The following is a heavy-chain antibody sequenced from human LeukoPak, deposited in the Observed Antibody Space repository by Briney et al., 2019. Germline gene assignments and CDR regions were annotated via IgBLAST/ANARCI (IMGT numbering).Heavy chain of an antibody. Sequence: GGSLRLSCAASGFTISSYNMNWVRQAPGKGLEWVSYISSSTNTIYYADSVKGRFTMSRDNAKNSLYLQMNSLRAEDTAVYYCARVRGSYYQDYWGQGTLVTVSS. CDR1: GFTISSYN. D-gene: IGHD3-10*01. J-gene: IGHJ4*02. CDR2: ISSSTNTI. V-gene: IGHV3-48*04. CDR3: ARVRGSYYQDY.